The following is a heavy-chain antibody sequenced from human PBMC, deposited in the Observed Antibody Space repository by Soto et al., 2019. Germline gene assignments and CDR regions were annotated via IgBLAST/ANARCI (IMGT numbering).Heavy chain of an antibody. CDR3: ARDQTYYYDSSGLLGGYYFDY. J-gene: IGHJ4*02. Sequence: SETLSLTCAFSGGSISSSNWWSWVRKPPGKGLEWIGEIYHSGSTNYNPSLKSRVTISVDKSKNQFSLKLSSVTAADTAVYYCARDQTYYYDSSGLLGGYYFDYWGQGTLVTVS. V-gene: IGHV4-4*02. CDR1: GGSISSSNW. D-gene: IGHD3-22*01. CDR2: IYHSGST.